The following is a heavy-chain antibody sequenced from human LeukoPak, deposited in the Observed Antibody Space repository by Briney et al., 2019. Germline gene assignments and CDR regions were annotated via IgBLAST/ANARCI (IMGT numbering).Heavy chain of an antibody. D-gene: IGHD3-9*01. J-gene: IGHJ6*03. CDR1: GFNIRNFD. V-gene: IGHV3-48*01. Sequence: GGSLRLSCGASGFNIRNFDMNWVRQAPGKGLEWISFMSTSSRTIHYADSVKGRFVTSTDNARDSLYLQMNSLRGEDTAVYYCARAVRVRYYDVLTGQNYYYYMDVWGNGTAVTVSS. CDR3: ARAVRVRYYDVLTGQNYYYYMDV. CDR2: MSTSSRTI.